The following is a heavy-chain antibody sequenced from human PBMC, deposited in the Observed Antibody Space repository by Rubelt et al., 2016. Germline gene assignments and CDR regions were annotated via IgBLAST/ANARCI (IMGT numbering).Heavy chain of an antibody. V-gene: IGHV3-23*01. Sequence: FRWYAMSWVRQAPGKGPEWVSLINDNGAATYYADSAKGRFTISRDNSKSTLFLQMNSLRAEDTAVYYCAKCADMNGCADWFDPWGQGTLVTVSS. J-gene: IGHJ5*02. CDR2: INDNGAAT. CDR3: AKCADMNGCADWFDP. CDR1: FRWYA. D-gene: IGHD5-24*01.